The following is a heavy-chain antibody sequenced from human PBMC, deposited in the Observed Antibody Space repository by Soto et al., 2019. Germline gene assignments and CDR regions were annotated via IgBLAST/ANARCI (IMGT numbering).Heavy chain of an antibody. Sequence: GESLKISCQGSGYSFTYFWISWVRQMPGKGLEWMGRIDPGDSSTIYSPSFQGHVTISVDKSSSTSYLQWGSLKASDTAIYYCAKQGGYYYYGMDAWGQGTTVTVSS. J-gene: IGHJ6*02. D-gene: IGHD3-16*01. V-gene: IGHV5-10-1*01. CDR1: GYSFTYFW. CDR2: IDPGDSST. CDR3: AKQGGYYYYGMDA.